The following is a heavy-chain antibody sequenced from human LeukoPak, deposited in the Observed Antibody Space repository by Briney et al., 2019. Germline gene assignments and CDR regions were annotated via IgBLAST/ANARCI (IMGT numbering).Heavy chain of an antibody. Sequence: GESLKISCKGSGYSFSSYWITWVRQMPGRGLEWMGRIDPTDSYTNYSPSFQGHVTIPADKSISTAYLQWSSLKASDTAIYYCATYGRQKAFAMNNWLAPCGQGPLVTVSS. CDR1: GYSFSSYW. V-gene: IGHV5-10-1*01. D-gene: IGHD2-2*01. J-gene: IGHJ5*02. CDR2: IDPTDSYT. CDR3: ATYGRQKAFAMNNWLAP.